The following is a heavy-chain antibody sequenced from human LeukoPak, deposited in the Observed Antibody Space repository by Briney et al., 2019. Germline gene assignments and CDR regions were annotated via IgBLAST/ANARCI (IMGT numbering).Heavy chain of an antibody. CDR3: ARTAGSYDYYYYIDV. Sequence: SETLSLTCTVSGGSISSYYWSWIRQPPGKRLEWVGYIYNSGGTNYNPSLKSRVTISVDTSKNQFSLKLSSVTTADTAVYFCARTAGSYDYYYYIDVWGKGTTVTVSS. J-gene: IGHJ6*03. CDR2: IYNSGGT. CDR1: GGSISSYY. D-gene: IGHD3-16*01. V-gene: IGHV4-59*01.